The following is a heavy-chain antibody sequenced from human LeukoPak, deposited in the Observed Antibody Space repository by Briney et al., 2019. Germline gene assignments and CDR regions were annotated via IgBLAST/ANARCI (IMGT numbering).Heavy chain of an antibody. CDR3: ARELRWDGDY. V-gene: IGHV3-48*03. CDR1: GFTFSSYE. J-gene: IGHJ4*02. CDR2: ISSSGSTI. Sequence: GGSLRLSCAASGFTFSSYEMNWVRQAPGKGLEWVSYISSSGSTIYYADSVKGRFTISRDNAKNSLYLQLNSLRAEDTAVYYCARELRWDGDYWGQGTLVTVSS. D-gene: IGHD1-26*01.